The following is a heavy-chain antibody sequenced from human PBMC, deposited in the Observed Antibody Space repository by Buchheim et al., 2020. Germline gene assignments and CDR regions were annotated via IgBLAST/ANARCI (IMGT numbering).Heavy chain of an antibody. CDR3: ARAYYDSSGFTFGH. V-gene: IGHV4-39*01. CDR1: GGSISSSSYY. D-gene: IGHD3-22*01. J-gene: IGHJ4*02. Sequence: QLQLQESGPGLVKPSETLSLTCTVSGGSISSSSYYWGWIRQPPGKGLAWIGSIYYSGSTYYNPSLNSRVTISVDTSKNQFSLKLSSVTAADTAVYYCARAYYDSSGFTFGHWGQGTL. CDR2: IYYSGST.